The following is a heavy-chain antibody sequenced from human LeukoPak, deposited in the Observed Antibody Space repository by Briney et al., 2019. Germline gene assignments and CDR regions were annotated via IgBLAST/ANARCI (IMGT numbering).Heavy chain of an antibody. CDR1: GYTFTSYG. V-gene: IGHV1-18*01. CDR3: AREADYQQLVGEVNFDY. D-gene: IGHD6-6*01. CDR2: ISAYNGNT. J-gene: IGHJ4*02. Sequence: ASVKVSCKASGYTFTSYGISWVRQAPGQGLEWMGWISAYNGNTNYAQKLQGRVTMTTDISTSTAYMELRSLRSDDTAVYYCAREADYQQLVGEVNFDYWGQGTLVTVSS.